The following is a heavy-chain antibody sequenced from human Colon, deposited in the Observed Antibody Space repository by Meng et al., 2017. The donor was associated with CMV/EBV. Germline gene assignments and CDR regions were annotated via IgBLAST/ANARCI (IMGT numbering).Heavy chain of an antibody. V-gene: IGHV3-23*01. CDR3: ARDGGGVPAALYYFDN. Sequence: GGSLRLSCAASGFTFNNFAMSWVRQAPGKGLEWVSSASGSGSNTFYADSVKGRFTISRENSKNTLYLHMNSLRAEDTAVYYCARDGGGVPAALYYFDNWGQGTLVTVSS. J-gene: IGHJ4*02. D-gene: IGHD2-2*01. CDR1: GFTFNNFA. CDR2: ASGSGSNT.